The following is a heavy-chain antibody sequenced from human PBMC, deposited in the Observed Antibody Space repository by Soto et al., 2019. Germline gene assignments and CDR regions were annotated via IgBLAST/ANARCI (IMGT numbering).Heavy chain of an antibody. CDR3: ARAVRVGERITIFGVVIIESAWFDP. D-gene: IGHD3-3*01. CDR2: INPSGGST. CDR1: GYTFTSYY. J-gene: IGHJ5*02. Sequence: ASVKVSCKASGYTFTSYYMHWVRQAPGQGLEWMGIINPSGGSTSYAQKFQGRVTMTRDTSTSTVYMELSSLRSGDTAVYYCARAVRVGERITIFGVVIIESAWFDPWGQGTLVTVSS. V-gene: IGHV1-46*03.